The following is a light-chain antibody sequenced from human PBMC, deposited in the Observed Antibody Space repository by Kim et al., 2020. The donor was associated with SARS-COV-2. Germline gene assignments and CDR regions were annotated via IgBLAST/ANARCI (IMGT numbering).Light chain of an antibody. J-gene: IGLJ2*01. CDR2: DVS. V-gene: IGLV2-8*01. CDR1: SSDISLYNY. Sequence: VTISCTENSSDISLYNYVSCYQNLQARAPIRIIYDVSRRPSGVPYRFSGSKFASTASLTVSGLQAEDEADYYCGSYTDSDTLIFGGGTQLTVL. CDR3: GSYTDSDTLI.